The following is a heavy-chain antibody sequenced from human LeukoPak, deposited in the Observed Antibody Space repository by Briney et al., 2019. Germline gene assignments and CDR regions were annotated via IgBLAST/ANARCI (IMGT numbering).Heavy chain of an antibody. D-gene: IGHD5-18*01. Sequence: SETLSLTCAVYGGSFSGYYWSWIRQPPGEGLEWIGEINHSGSTNYNPSLKSRVTISVGTSKNQFSLKLSSVTAADTAVYYCARGQEGYSYAYDFDYWGQGTLVTVSS. CDR3: ARGQEGYSYAYDFDY. V-gene: IGHV4-34*01. CDR2: INHSGST. J-gene: IGHJ4*02. CDR1: GGSFSGYY.